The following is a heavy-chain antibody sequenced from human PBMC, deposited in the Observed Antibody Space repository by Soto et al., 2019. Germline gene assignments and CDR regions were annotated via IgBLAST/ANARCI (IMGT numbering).Heavy chain of an antibody. V-gene: IGHV4-39*01. CDR2: IYYSGST. D-gene: IGHD3-22*01. CDR1: GGSISSSSYY. Sequence: SETLSLTCTVSGGSISSSSYYWGWIRQPPGKGLEWIGSIYYSGSTYYNPSLKSRVTISVDTSKNQFSLKLSSVTAADTAVYYCARGSYYDSSGYYDYWGQGNLVTVSS. J-gene: IGHJ4*02. CDR3: ARGSYYDSSGYYDY.